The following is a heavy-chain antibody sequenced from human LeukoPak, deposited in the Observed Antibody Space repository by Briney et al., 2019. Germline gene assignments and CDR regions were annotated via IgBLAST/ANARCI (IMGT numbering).Heavy chain of an antibody. V-gene: IGHV3-48*04. CDR1: GFTFSSYS. Sequence: PGGSLRLSCAASGFTFSSYSMNWVRQAPGKGLEWVSYISSSSTIYYADSVKGRFTISRDNAKNSLYLQMNSLRAEDTAVYYCARGIGIVEDTGYNWFDPWGQGTRVNVAS. J-gene: IGHJ5*02. D-gene: IGHD1-26*01. CDR3: ARGIGIVEDTGYNWFDP. CDR2: ISSSSTI.